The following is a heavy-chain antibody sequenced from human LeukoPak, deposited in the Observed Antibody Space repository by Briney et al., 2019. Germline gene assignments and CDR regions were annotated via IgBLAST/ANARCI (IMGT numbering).Heavy chain of an antibody. V-gene: IGHV4-39*01. CDR1: GGSISRSLYY. J-gene: IGHJ4*02. CDR3: ARHEVAMADTAY. CDR2: IYHSGST. D-gene: IGHD6-19*01. Sequence: PSETLSLTCTVSGGSISRSLYYWGWIRQPPGKGLEWIGSIYHSGSTYYNPFLKSRVTIAVDTSKNPFSLKLSFVTAADTAVYYCARHEVAMADTAYWGQGILVTVSS.